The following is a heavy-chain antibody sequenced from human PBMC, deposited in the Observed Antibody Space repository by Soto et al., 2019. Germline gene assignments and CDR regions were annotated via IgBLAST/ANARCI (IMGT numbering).Heavy chain of an antibody. D-gene: IGHD6-19*01. CDR3: ARDIRGYSSGWYFDY. CDR2: IKQDGSGK. V-gene: IGHV3-7*01. J-gene: IGHJ4*02. CDR1: GFTFSSYA. Sequence: GGSLRLSCAASGFTFSSYAMSWVRQAPGKGLEWVATIKQDGSGKYYVDSVKGRFTISRDNAKNTLYLQMNSLRAEDTAVYYCARDIRGYSSGWYFDYWGQGTLVTVSS.